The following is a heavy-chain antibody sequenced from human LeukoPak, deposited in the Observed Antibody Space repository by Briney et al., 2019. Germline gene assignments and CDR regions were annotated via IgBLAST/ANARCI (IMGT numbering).Heavy chain of an antibody. CDR3: ATLSGVSGSYQFDY. J-gene: IGHJ4*02. V-gene: IGHV1-2*02. CDR2: INPNSGGT. D-gene: IGHD1-26*01. Sequence: ASVKVSCKASGYTFTGYYMHWVRQAPGQGLEWMGWINPNSGGTNYAQKFQGRVTMTRDTSISTAYMELSSLRSEDTAVYYCATLSGVSGSYQFDYWGQGTLVTVSS. CDR1: GYTFTGYY.